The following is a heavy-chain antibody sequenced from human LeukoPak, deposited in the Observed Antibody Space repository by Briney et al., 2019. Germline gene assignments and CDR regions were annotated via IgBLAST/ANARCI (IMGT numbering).Heavy chain of an antibody. CDR2: INPNSGGT. J-gene: IGHJ4*02. V-gene: IGHV1-2*02. CDR1: GYIFTGYY. D-gene: IGHD2-2*01. CDR3: ARGYCSSTSCDARNDFDY. Sequence: ASVKVSCKASGYIFTGYYMHWVRQAPGQGLEWMGWINPNSGGTNYAQKFQGRVTMTRDTSITTAYMELSRLRSDDTAVYYCARGYCSSTSCDARNDFDYWGQGTLVTVSS.